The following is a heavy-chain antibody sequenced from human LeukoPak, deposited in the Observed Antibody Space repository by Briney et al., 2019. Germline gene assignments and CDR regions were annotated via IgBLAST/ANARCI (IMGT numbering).Heavy chain of an antibody. J-gene: IGHJ5*02. CDR1: GFTFSSYA. Sequence: GGSLRLSCAASGFTFSSYAMSWVRQAPGKGLEWVSGINWNGGSTGYADSVKGRFTISRDNAKNSLYLQMNSLRAEDTSVYYCARDTNGDGWFDPWGQGPLVTVSS. V-gene: IGHV3-20*04. D-gene: IGHD4-17*01. CDR3: ARDTNGDGWFDP. CDR2: INWNGGST.